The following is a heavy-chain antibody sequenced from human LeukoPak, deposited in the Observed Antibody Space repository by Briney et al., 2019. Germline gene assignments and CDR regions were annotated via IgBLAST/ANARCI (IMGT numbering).Heavy chain of an antibody. V-gene: IGHV4-4*07. J-gene: IGHJ4*02. CDR1: GDSISSYY. CDR2: MYIRGST. D-gene: IGHD1-1*01. CDR3: AREAQHLERSFDH. Sequence: SETLSLTCTVSGDSISSYYWSWIRQPAGKGLEWIGRMYIRGSTNYNASLKSRVTMSVDTSKSQFSLNLTSVTAADTAVYFCAREAQHLERSFDHWGQGILVTVSS.